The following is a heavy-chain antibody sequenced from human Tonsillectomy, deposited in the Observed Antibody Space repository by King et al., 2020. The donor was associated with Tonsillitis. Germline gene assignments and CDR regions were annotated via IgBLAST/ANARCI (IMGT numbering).Heavy chain of an antibody. D-gene: IGHD3-22*01. Sequence: QLQESGPGLVKPSQTLSLTCTVSGGSISSGSYYWSWIRQPAGKGLEWIGRIYTSGSTNYNPSLKSRVTMSVDTSKNQFSLKLSSVTAADTAVYYCARDAHYDSSGMYHFDYWGQGTLVTVSS. CDR2: IYTSGST. CDR1: GGSISSGSYY. J-gene: IGHJ4*02. V-gene: IGHV4-61*02. CDR3: ARDAHYDSSGMYHFDY.